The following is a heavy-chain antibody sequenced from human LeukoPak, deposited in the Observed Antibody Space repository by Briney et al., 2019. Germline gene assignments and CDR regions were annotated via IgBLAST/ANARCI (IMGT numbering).Heavy chain of an antibody. CDR1: GFTFSNYW. CDR3: AREFEGQEAGAYGSGSYDVFDI. D-gene: IGHD3-10*01. J-gene: IGHJ3*02. V-gene: IGHV3-74*01. CDR2: ITSDASST. Sequence: PGGSLRLSCAASGFTFSNYWMHWVRRAPGKGLVWVSRITSDASSTSYADSVKGRFTTSRDNAKNTLYLRMNSLRAEDTAVYYCAREFEGQEAGAYGSGSYDVFDIWGQGTMVTVSS.